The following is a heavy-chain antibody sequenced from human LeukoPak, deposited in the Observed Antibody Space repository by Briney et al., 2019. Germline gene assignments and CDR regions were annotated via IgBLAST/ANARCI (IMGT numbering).Heavy chain of an antibody. V-gene: IGHV1-18*01. CDR1: GYTFTSYG. CDR2: ISAYNGNT. J-gene: IGHJ4*02. CDR3: ARDGYDFWSGYYTFGY. D-gene: IGHD3-3*01. Sequence: GASVKVSCKASGYTFTSYGISWVRQAPGQGLEWMRWISAYNGNTNYAQKLQGRVTMTTDTSTSTAYMELRSLRSDDTAVYYCARDGYDFWSGYYTFGYWGQGTLVTVSS.